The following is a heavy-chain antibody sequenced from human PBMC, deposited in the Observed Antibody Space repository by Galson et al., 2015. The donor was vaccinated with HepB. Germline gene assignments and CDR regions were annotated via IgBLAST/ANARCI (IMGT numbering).Heavy chain of an antibody. J-gene: IGHJ6*02. CDR1: GGTFSRND. D-gene: IGHD1-1*01. CDR3: ATGNDDYNYAMDV. Sequence: SVKVSCRASGGTFSRNDIIWVRQAPGQGLEWMGGIIPIFGTAKYAQKFQGRVTITADESTGTAYMDLSSLTSEDTAVYYCATGNDDYNYAMDVWGQGTTVTVSS. V-gene: IGHV1-69*13. CDR2: IIPIFGTA.